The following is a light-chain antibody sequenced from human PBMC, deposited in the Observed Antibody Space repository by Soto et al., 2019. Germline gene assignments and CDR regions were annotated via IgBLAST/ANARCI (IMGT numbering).Light chain of an antibody. CDR3: QQSYTYPHT. J-gene: IGKJ2*01. CDR1: QSVSSY. V-gene: IGKV1-39*01. Sequence: DIQMTQSPSSLSASVGDRVTITCRASQSVSSYLNWYQQKPGKAPNLLIFAASCLQSGVPSRFSGSGSGTDFTLTVSSLQPEDFATYYCQQSYTYPHTLGQGTKLEIK. CDR2: AAS.